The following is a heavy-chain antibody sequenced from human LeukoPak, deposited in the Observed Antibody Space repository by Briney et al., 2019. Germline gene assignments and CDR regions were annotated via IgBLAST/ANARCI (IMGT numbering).Heavy chain of an antibody. V-gene: IGHV4-59*08. D-gene: IGHD6-25*01. J-gene: IGHJ3*02. CDR1: GGSISSYY. CDR3: ARAAYDAFDI. CDR2: IYYSGST. Sequence: SETLSLTCTVSGGSISSYYWSWIRQPPGKGLEWIGYIYYSGSTNYNPSLKSRVTISVDTSKNQFSLKLSSVTAADTAVYYCARAAYDAFDIWGQGTMVTVSS.